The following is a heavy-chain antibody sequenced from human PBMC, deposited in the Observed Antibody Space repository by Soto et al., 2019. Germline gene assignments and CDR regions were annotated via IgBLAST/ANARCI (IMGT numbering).Heavy chain of an antibody. CDR1: GFTFKKFA. CDR3: AKGSDDCAGSNSAYKAIVLIDY. J-gene: IGHJ4*02. CDR2: ISGGGGST. V-gene: IGHV3-23*01. Sequence: EVQLLESGGGLVQSGGSMRLSCAVSGFTFKKFAMNWVRQAPGKGLEWLSVISGGGGSTSYADSVKGRFAISRDNSTSTLYLQMTNLSDEDTAVYYCAKGSDDCAGSNSAYKAIVLIDYWGEGTLVTVSS. D-gene: IGHD2-21*01.